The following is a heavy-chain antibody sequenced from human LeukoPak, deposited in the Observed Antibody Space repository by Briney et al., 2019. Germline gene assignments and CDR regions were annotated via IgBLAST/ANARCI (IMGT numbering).Heavy chain of an antibody. Sequence: ASVKVSCKASGYTFTGYFMHWVRQAPGQGREWMGWVSPTSGGTRYAQKFQGRVTMTRDTSISTAYMELSRLRSDDTAVYYCARDTGNYYGSGSYYNGWGQGTLVTVSS. V-gene: IGHV1-2*02. CDR3: ARDTGNYYGSGSYYNG. D-gene: IGHD3-10*01. J-gene: IGHJ4*02. CDR1: GYTFTGYF. CDR2: VSPTSGGT.